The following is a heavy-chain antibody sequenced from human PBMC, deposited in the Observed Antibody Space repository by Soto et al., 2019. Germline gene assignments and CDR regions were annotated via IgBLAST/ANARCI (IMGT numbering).Heavy chain of an antibody. CDR2: LYWDDDE. CDR3: AHRPRGFTYFFDY. CDR1: EFSLGTRGVG. J-gene: IGHJ4*02. V-gene: IGHV2-5*02. Sequence: QITLNESGPPLVKPTQTLTLTCTFSEFSLGTRGVGVGWIRQPPGKALEWLALLYWDDDERYSPSLMSRLTITKDTSKNQVFLTMTNVDPVDTATYYCAHRPRGFTYFFDYWGQRTLVTVSS.